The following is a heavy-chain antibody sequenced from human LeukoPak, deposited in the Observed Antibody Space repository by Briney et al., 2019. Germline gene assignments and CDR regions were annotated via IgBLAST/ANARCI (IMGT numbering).Heavy chain of an antibody. Sequence: ASVKVSCKASGYTFTSYGISWVRQAPGQGLEWMGWISAYNGNTNYAQKLQGRVTMTTDTSTSTAYMELRSLRSDDTAVYYCAREGTVPIYDSSGYSGAFDIWGQGTMVTVSS. D-gene: IGHD3-22*01. V-gene: IGHV1-18*01. CDR3: AREGTVPIYDSSGYSGAFDI. CDR1: GYTFTSYG. J-gene: IGHJ3*02. CDR2: ISAYNGNT.